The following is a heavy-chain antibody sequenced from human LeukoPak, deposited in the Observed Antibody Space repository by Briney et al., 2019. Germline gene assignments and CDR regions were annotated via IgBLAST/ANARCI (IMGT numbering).Heavy chain of an antibody. CDR2: IIPIFGTA. CDR3: ARVGGYCSGGSCYSGGFYYYYGMDV. CDR1: GGTFSSYA. D-gene: IGHD2-15*01. Sequence: SVKVSCKASGGTFSSYAISWVRQAPGQGLEWMGGIIPIFGTANYAQKFQGRVTITADKSTSTAYMELSSLRSEDTAVYYCARVGGYCSGGSCYSGGFYYYYGMDVWGQGTTVTVSS. J-gene: IGHJ6*02. V-gene: IGHV1-69*06.